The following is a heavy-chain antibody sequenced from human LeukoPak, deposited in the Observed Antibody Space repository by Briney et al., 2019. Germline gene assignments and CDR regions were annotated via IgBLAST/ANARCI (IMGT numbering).Heavy chain of an antibody. CDR2: ISYDGSNK. D-gene: IGHD1-26*01. CDR3: ASSKWELESDDAFDI. Sequence: SCKVSGYTLTELSMHWVRQAPGKGLEWVAVISYDGSNKYYADSVKGRFTISRDKSKNTLYLQMNSLRPEDTAVYYCASSKWELESDDAFDIWGQGTMVTVSS. J-gene: IGHJ3*02. V-gene: IGHV3-30*03. CDR1: GYTLTELS.